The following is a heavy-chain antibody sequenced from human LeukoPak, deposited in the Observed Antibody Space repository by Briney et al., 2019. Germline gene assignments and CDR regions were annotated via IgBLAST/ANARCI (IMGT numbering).Heavy chain of an antibody. J-gene: IGHJ6*03. CDR1: GGSISSSSYY. Sequence: SETLSLICTVSGGSISSSSYYWGWIRQPPGKGLEWIGSIYYSGSTYYNPSLKSRVTISVDTSKNQFSLKLSSVTAADTAVYHCARVGGYSNYVYYYYYYMDVWGKGTTVTVSS. CDR2: IYYSGST. CDR3: ARVGGYSNYVYYYYYYMDV. V-gene: IGHV4-39*07. D-gene: IGHD4-11*01.